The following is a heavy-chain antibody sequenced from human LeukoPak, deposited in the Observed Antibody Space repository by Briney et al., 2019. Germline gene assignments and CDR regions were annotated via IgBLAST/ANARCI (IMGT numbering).Heavy chain of an antibody. CDR3: AKDRYGSGSYYKANWFDP. CDR2: ISYRGGST. D-gene: IGHD3-10*01. V-gene: IGHV3-23*01. Sequence: GGSLRLSCAASGFTFRSYAMSWVRQTPGEGLEWVSLISYRGGSTYYADSVKGRFTISRDNSKNTLYLQMNSLRAEDTAVYYCAKDRYGSGSYYKANWFDPWGQGTLVTVSS. CDR1: GFTFRSYA. J-gene: IGHJ5*02.